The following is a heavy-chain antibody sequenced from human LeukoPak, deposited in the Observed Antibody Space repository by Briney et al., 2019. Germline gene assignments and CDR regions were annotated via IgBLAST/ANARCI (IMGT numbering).Heavy chain of an antibody. J-gene: IGHJ5*02. CDR3: AADRSGSPGS. V-gene: IGHV4-34*01. Sequence: SETLSLTCTVYGGSFSNYCWNWIRQPPGKGLEWIGEINHSGGTNYNPSLKSRITISIDTSKNQISLKLSSVTAADTAVYYCAADRSGSPGSWGQGTLVTVSS. CDR2: INHSGGT. CDR1: GGSFSNYC. D-gene: IGHD3-10*01.